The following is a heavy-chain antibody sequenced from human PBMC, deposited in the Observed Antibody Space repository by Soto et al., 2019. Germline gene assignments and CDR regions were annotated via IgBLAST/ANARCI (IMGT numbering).Heavy chain of an antibody. D-gene: IGHD4-17*01. V-gene: IGHV4-61*01. J-gene: IGHJ4*02. CDR2: VYYSGTT. CDR1: GGSVSDRTSY. Sequence: SETLSVACSAGGGSVSDRTSYWSWIRQPPGTRLEWIGYVYYSGTTNYNPSLKSRVTISVDLSKNRFSLRLSSVTTADTALYYCARTTAVPNTLRSRYFFDYWGQGTLVTVSS. CDR3: ARTTAVPNTLRSRYFFDY.